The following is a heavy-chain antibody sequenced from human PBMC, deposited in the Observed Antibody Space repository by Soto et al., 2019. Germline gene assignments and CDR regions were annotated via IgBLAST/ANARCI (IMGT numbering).Heavy chain of an antibody. J-gene: IGHJ6*02. V-gene: IGHV3-9*01. Sequence: GGSLRLSWGTLGFSFVDYAMHWVLQAPGQGLEWVSGISWNSGGIGYADSVKGRFTISRDNAKKSLYLQMSSLRVEDTALYYCAKDVKNYYYYGMDVWGQGTTVTVSS. CDR3: AKDVKNYYYYGMDV. CDR1: GFSFVDYA. CDR2: ISWNSGGI.